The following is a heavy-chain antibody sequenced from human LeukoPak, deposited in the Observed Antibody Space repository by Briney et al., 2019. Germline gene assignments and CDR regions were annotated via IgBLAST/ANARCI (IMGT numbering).Heavy chain of an antibody. D-gene: IGHD3-22*01. V-gene: IGHV1-8*01. CDR2: MNPNSGNT. Sequence: ASVKVSCTASGYTFTSYDINWVRQATGQGLEWMGWMNPNSGNTGYAQKFQGRVTMTRNTSISTAYMELSSLRSEDTAVYYCARGRRRYDSSLYYFDYWGQGTLVTVSS. CDR3: ARGRRRYDSSLYYFDY. CDR1: GYTFTSYD. J-gene: IGHJ4*02.